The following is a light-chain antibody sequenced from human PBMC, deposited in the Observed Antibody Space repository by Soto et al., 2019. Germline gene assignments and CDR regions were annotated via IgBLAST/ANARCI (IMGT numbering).Light chain of an antibody. Sequence: EIVLTQSPGTLSLSPGERATLSCRASQSVSTSYLAWYQQKPGQAPRLLIYGASSRATGIPDRFSGSGSGTDFTLTISRLEPEDFGVYYCQQYGMSPLTFGGGTKVEIK. CDR2: GAS. J-gene: IGKJ4*01. V-gene: IGKV3-20*01. CDR3: QQYGMSPLT. CDR1: QSVSTSY.